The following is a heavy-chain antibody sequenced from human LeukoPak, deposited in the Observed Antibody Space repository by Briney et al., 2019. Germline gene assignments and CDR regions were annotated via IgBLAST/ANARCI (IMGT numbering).Heavy chain of an antibody. Sequence: GGSLRLSCAASGFTFSSYAMSWVRQAPGKGLEWVSAISGSGGSTYYADSVKGRFAISRDNSKNTLYLQMNSLRAEDTAVYYCAKVYSSGWSATPIDYWGQGTLVTVSS. D-gene: IGHD6-19*01. CDR3: AKVYSSGWSATPIDY. J-gene: IGHJ4*02. V-gene: IGHV3-23*01. CDR1: GFTFSSYA. CDR2: ISGSGGST.